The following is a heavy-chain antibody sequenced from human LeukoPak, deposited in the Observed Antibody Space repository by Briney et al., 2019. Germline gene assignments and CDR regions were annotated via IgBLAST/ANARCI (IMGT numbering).Heavy chain of an antibody. V-gene: IGHV1-2*02. CDR2: INPNSCGT. J-gene: IGHJ4*02. D-gene: IGHD3-10*01. CDR3: ARAPPITTVRGVDYIDY. CDR1: VYTFTGYY. Sequence: GASVKVSCKSSVYTFTGYYMHWVRQAPGQGLGWMGWINPNSCGTNYAQKIQGMVTMTRNTSISTAYMELSRLRSDDTAVYYCARAPPITTVRGVDYIDYWGQGTLVTVSS.